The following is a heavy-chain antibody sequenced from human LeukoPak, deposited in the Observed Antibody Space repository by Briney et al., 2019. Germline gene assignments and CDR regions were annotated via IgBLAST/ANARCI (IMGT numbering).Heavy chain of an antibody. CDR3: ARVPSDFWSGYHGSYYYYGMDV. D-gene: IGHD3-3*01. J-gene: IGHJ6*02. V-gene: IGHV3-74*01. CDR2: INSDGSST. CDR1: GFTFSSYW. Sequence: GGSLRLSCAASGFTFSSYWMHWVRQAPGKGLVWVSRINSDGSSTSYADSVKGRFTISRDNAKNTLYLQMNSLRAEDTAVYYCARVPSDFWSGYHGSYYYYGMDVWGQGTTVTVSS.